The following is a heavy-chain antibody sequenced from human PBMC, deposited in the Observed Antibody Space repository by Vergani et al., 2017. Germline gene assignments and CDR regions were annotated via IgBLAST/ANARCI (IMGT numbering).Heavy chain of an antibody. CDR2: ISSSSSYI. J-gene: IGHJ4*02. CDR3: AKARGAGYYYDSSGLIDY. D-gene: IGHD3-22*01. CDR1: GFTFSSYS. V-gene: IGHV3-21*05. Sequence: EVQLVESGGGLVQPGGSLRLSCAASGFTFSSYSMNWVRQAPGKGLEWVSYISSSSSYIYYADSVKGRFTISRDNAKTSLYLQMNSLRAEDTAVYYCAKARGAGYYYDSSGLIDYWGQGTLVTVSS.